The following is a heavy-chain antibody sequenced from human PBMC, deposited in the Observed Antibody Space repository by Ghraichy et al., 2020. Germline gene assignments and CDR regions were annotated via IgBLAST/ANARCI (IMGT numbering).Heavy chain of an antibody. J-gene: IGHJ3*02. V-gene: IGHV3-7*03. CDR1: GFTFSSYW. D-gene: IGHD3-22*01. Sequence: GGSLRLSCAASGFTFSSYWMSWVRQAPGKGLEWVANIKQDGSEKYYVDSVKGRFTISRDNAKNSLYLKMNSLIAEDTAVYYCAGVGYYYDSSGYYYVPLEAFDIWGQGTMVTVSS. CDR2: IKQDGSEK. CDR3: AGVGYYYDSSGYYYVPLEAFDI.